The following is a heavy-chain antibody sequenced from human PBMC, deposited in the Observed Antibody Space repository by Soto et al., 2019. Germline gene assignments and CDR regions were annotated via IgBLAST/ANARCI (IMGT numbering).Heavy chain of an antibody. J-gene: IGHJ4*02. CDR3: ASDLTPVDY. Sequence: QVQLVQSGAEVKKPGASLKVSCKASGYTFSSYFISWGRQAPGQGLEWMGWISAYNGNTNYAENLQGRVTMTTDKYTSTAYMELRSLRCDDTSVYYCASDLTPVDYWGQGTLVTVSS. CDR2: ISAYNGNT. V-gene: IGHV1-18*01. CDR1: GYTFSSYF.